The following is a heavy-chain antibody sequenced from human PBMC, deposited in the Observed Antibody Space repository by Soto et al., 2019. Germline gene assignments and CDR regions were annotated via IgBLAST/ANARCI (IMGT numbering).Heavy chain of an antibody. V-gene: IGHV4-59*08. J-gene: IGHJ6*03. CDR2: IYYSGST. CDR3: ARRGPKRGLTGDMNYYYYYMDV. CDR1: GGSISSYY. Sequence: SETLSLTCTVSGGSISSYYWSWIRQPPGKGLEWIGYIYYSGSTNYNPSLKSRVTISVDTSKNQFSLKLSSVTAADTAVYYCARRGPKRGLTGDMNYYYYYMDVWGKGTTVTVSS. D-gene: IGHD7-27*01.